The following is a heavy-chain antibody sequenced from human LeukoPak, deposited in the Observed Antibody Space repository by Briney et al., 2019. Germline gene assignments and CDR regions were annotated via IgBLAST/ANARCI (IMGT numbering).Heavy chain of an antibody. Sequence: SETLSLTCAVYGGSFSGYYWSWIRQPPGKGLEWSGEINHSGSTNYNPSLKSRVTISVDTSKNQFSLKLSSVTAADTAVYYCARGLPPTDSSGTDYWGQGTLVTVSS. D-gene: IGHD6-19*01. CDR3: ARGLPPTDSSGTDY. CDR2: INHSGST. CDR1: GGSFSGYY. V-gene: IGHV4-34*01. J-gene: IGHJ4*02.